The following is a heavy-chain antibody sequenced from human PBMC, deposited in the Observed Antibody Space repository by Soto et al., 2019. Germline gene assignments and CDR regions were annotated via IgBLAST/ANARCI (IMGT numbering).Heavy chain of an antibody. J-gene: IGHJ4*02. D-gene: IGHD1-1*01. CDR2: ISGSSSDT. V-gene: IGHV3-11*06. CDR1: GFTFSDYY. CDR3: VKGVRQPDF. Sequence: GGFLRLSCAASGFTFSDYYVSWIRQAPGRGPEWVSYISGSSSDTNYVDSVKGRFTVSRDNVKTSLYLQMNGLRVEDTAVYYCVKGVRQPDFWGRGTLVTVSS.